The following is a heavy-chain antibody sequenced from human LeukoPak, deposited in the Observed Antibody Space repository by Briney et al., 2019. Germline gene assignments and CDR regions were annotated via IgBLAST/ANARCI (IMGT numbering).Heavy chain of an antibody. D-gene: IGHD1-26*01. CDR2: ISGSGGST. CDR1: GFTFSSYA. CDR3: AKRVGAGRQTYFDY. J-gene: IGHJ4*02. Sequence: GGSLRLSCAASGFTFSSYAMSWVRQAPGKGLEWVSAISGSGGSTYYADSVKGRFTISRDNSKNTVYLQMNSLRAEDTAVYYCAKRVGAGRQTYFDYWGQGTLVTVSS. V-gene: IGHV3-23*01.